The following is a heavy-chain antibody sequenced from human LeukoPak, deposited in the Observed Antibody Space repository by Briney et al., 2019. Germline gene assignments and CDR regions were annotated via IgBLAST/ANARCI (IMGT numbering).Heavy chain of an antibody. CDR3: ARREGIEAAGTDY. J-gene: IGHJ4*02. V-gene: IGHV4-34*01. CDR1: GGSISGYY. D-gene: IGHD6-13*01. Sequence: RPSETLCLTCAVYGGSISGYYWSWIRQTPGKGLEWIGEINHGGSTNYNPYLKSRVTISVDTSKKQFSLKLYSVAAADTAVYYCARREGIEAAGTDYWGQGTLVTVSS. CDR2: INHGGST.